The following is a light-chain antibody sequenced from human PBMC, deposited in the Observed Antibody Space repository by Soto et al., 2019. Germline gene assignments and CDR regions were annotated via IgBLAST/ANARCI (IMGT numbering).Light chain of an antibody. CDR2: AAS. CDR1: QGISSA. Sequence: AIQLTQSPSSLSASVGDRLTITCRASQGISSALAWYQLKPGKPPNLLIYAASSLESGVPSRFSGSGSGTDFTLIISSLQPEDSATYFCRQFNSYPLSFGGGTKVEIE. J-gene: IGKJ4*01. V-gene: IGKV1-13*02. CDR3: RQFNSYPLS.